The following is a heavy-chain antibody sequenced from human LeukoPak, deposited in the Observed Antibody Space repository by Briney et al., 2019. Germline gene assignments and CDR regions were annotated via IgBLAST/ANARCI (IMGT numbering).Heavy chain of an antibody. V-gene: IGHV4-59*12. Sequence: SETLSLTCTVSGGSISSYYWSWIRQPPGKGLEWIGYIYDSGSTNYNPSLKSRVTLSVDTSKNQFSLKVTSVTAADTAVYFCARAGWFGEFYGPLEYWGQGSLVTVSS. J-gene: IGHJ4*02. CDR1: GGSISSYY. D-gene: IGHD3-10*01. CDR2: IYDSGST. CDR3: ARAGWFGEFYGPLEY.